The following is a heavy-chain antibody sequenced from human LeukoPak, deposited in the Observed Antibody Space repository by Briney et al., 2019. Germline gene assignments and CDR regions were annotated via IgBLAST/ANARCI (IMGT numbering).Heavy chain of an antibody. CDR3: ARVGGNSREMDAFDI. CDR1: GYTFTSYY. CDR2: INPSGGST. V-gene: IGHV1-46*01. D-gene: IGHD4-23*01. Sequence: ASVKVSYKASGYTFTSYYMHWVRQAPGQGLEWMGIINPSGGSTSYAQKFQGRVTMTRDTSTSTVYMELSSLRSEDTAVYYCARVGGNSREMDAFDIWGQGTMVTVSS. J-gene: IGHJ3*02.